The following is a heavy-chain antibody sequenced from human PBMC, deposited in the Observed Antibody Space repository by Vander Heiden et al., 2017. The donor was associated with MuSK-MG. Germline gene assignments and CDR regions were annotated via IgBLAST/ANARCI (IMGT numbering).Heavy chain of an antibody. D-gene: IGHD3-22*01. CDR2: ISSSGSTI. J-gene: IGHJ4*02. V-gene: IGHV3-48*03. CDR1: GFTFRSYE. CDR3: AREDYYDSSGYDFDY. Sequence: EVQLVESGGGLVQPGGSRRLSCAASGFTFRSYEMNWVRQAPGKGLEWVSYISSSGSTIYYADSVKGRFTISRDNAKNSLYLQMNSLRAEDTAVYYCAREDYYDSSGYDFDYWGQGTLVTVSS.